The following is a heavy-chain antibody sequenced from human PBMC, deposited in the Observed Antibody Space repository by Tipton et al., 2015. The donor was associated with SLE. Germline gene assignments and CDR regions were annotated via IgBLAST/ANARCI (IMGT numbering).Heavy chain of an antibody. CDR3: AKGRLGIWYYFDY. J-gene: IGHJ4*02. V-gene: IGHV3-23*03. CDR1: GFTFSSYA. Sequence: SLRLSCAASGFTFSSYALSWVRQAPGRGLEWVSVIYSGGTGTYFADSEKGRFTISRDNSKNTLYLQMNSLRAEDTAIYYCAKGRLGIWYYFDYWGQGTLVTVSS. D-gene: IGHD3-9*01. CDR2: IYSGGTGT.